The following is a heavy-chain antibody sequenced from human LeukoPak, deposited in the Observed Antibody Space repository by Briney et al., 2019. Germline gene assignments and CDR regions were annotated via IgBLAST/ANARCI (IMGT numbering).Heavy chain of an antibody. V-gene: IGHV1-69*13. J-gene: IGHJ4*02. CDR3: ARESPQGGIDY. CDR1: GGTFSSYA. Sequence: GASVKISCKASGGTFSSYAVSWVRQAPGQGLEWMGGIIPIFGTANYAQKFQGRVTITADESTSTAYMELSSLRSEDTAVYYCARESPQGGIDYWGQGTLVTVSS. CDR2: IIPIFGTA. D-gene: IGHD3-16*01.